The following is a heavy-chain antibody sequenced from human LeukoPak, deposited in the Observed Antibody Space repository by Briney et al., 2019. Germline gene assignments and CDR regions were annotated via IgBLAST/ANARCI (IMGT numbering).Heavy chain of an antibody. CDR2: TRHDGSND. Sequence: GGSLRLSCAASGFAFNTYGMHWVRQAPGKGLEWVAFTRHDGSNDYYTDSVKGRFTISRDNSKNTLYLQMNSLRAEDTAVYYCARSYYYDSSGTPDYWGQGTLVTVSS. J-gene: IGHJ4*02. CDR3: ARSYYYDSSGTPDY. V-gene: IGHV3-30*02. D-gene: IGHD3-22*01. CDR1: GFAFNTYG.